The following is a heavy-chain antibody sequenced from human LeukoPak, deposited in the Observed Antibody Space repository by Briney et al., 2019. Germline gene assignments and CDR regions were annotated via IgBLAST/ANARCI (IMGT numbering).Heavy chain of an antibody. D-gene: IGHD2-21*01. Sequence: SETLSLTCTVSGYSISSGYYWGWIRQPPGKGLEWIGSIYHSGSTYYNPSLKSRVTISVDTSKNQFSLKLSSVTAADTAVYYCASILHIGGPPYWFDPWGQGTLVTVSS. V-gene: IGHV4-38-2*02. CDR1: GYSISSGYY. CDR2: IYHSGST. J-gene: IGHJ5*02. CDR3: ASILHIGGPPYWFDP.